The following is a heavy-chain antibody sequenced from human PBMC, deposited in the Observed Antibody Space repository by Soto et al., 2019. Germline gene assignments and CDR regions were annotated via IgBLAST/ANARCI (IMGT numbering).Heavy chain of an antibody. CDR1: GGSISSGGYY. D-gene: IGHD1-26*01. Sequence: SETLSLTCSVSGGSISSGGYYWSWIRQHPGKGLEWIGYIFYSGTTYYNPSLKSRVTISVDKSKNQFSLKLSSVAAADTAVYYCARVSGSYYYGMDVWGQGTTVTVSS. CDR3: ARVSGSYYYGMDV. V-gene: IGHV4-31*03. J-gene: IGHJ6*02. CDR2: IFYSGTT.